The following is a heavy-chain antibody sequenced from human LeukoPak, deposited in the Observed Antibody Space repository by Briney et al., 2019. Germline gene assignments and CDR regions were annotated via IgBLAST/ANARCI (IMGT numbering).Heavy chain of an antibody. Sequence: GGSLRLSCAAPGYIFSKYATYWVRQAPGKGLEWVSALFGRSNNTYYADSVKGGFTISRDSSKNTLYVQMNSLRADDTAVYYCAKWGDYDVLTGYYVSDFWGQGTLVTVSS. D-gene: IGHD3-9*01. J-gene: IGHJ4*02. CDR1: GYIFSKYA. CDR2: LFGRSNNT. CDR3: AKWGDYDVLTGYYVSDF. V-gene: IGHV3-23*01.